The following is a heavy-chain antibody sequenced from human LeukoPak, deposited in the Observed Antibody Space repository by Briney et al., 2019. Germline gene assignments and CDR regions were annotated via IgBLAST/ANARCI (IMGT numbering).Heavy chain of an antibody. V-gene: IGHV4-39*01. Sequence: KPSETLSLTCTVSGGSISSSSAYWGWIRQPPGKGLEWIGSIYYSKNTYYNPSLKSRVTISADTSKNQFSLTLGSVSATDTAVYYCVSPRGFSYDYFDYWGQGTLVTVSS. CDR2: IYYSKNT. CDR1: GGSISSSSAY. J-gene: IGHJ4*02. CDR3: VSPRGFSYDYFDY. D-gene: IGHD5-18*01.